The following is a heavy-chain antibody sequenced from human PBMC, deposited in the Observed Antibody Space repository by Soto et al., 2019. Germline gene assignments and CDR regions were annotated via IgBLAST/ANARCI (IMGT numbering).Heavy chain of an antibody. D-gene: IGHD4-17*01. CDR2: IIPILGIA. Sequence: SVKVSCKASGGTFSSYTISWVRQAPGQGLEWMGRIIPILGIANYAQKFQGRVTITADKSTSTAYMELSSLRSEDTAVYYCARGGVYGDYFDYWGQGTLVTVSS. J-gene: IGHJ4*02. V-gene: IGHV1-69*02. CDR1: GGTFSSYT. CDR3: ARGGVYGDYFDY.